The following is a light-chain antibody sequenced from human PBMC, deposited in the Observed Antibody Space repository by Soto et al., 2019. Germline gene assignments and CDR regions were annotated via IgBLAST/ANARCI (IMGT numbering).Light chain of an antibody. CDR1: QSISSY. CDR2: AAS. CDR3: QQSYSTPQRT. V-gene: IGKV1-39*01. J-gene: IGKJ2*01. Sequence: DIRMTQSPSSLSASVGDRVTITCRASQSISSYLNWYQQKPGKAPKLLIYAASSLQSGVPSRFSGSGSGTDFTLTISSLQPEDFATYYCQQSYSTPQRTFGQGTKLEIK.